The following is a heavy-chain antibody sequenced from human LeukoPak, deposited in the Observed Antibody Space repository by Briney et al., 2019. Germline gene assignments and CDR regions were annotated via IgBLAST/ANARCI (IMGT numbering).Heavy chain of an antibody. Sequence: PGGSLRLSCAASGFTFSSYGMHWVRQAPGKGLEWVAFIRYDGSNKYYADSVKGRFTISRDNSKNTLYLQMNSLRAEDTAVYYCAKVGTALRFLEWLPDIWGQGTMVTVSS. CDR3: AKVGTALRFLEWLPDI. CDR1: GFTFSSYG. V-gene: IGHV3-30*02. D-gene: IGHD3-3*01. J-gene: IGHJ3*02. CDR2: IRYDGSNK.